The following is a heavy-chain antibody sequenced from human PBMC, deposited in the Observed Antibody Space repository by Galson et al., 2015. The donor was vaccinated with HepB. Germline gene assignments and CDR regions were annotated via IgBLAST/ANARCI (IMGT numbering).Heavy chain of an antibody. CDR1: GFIFSPYA. CDR2: ISYDGRNK. V-gene: IGHV3-30*04. Sequence: SLRLSCAASGFIFSPYAMHWVRQAPGKGLEWVAIISYDGRNKYYVDSVKGRFTVSRDNSKNTLYLQINSLRVEDTAVYYCARGRDDIVVVPALTTTTHQRHTMDVWGQGTTVTVSS. J-gene: IGHJ6*02. D-gene: IGHD2-2*01. CDR3: ARGRDDIVVVPALTTTTHQRHTMDV.